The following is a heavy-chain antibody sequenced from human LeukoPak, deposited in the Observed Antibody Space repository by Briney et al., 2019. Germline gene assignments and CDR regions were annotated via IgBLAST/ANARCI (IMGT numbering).Heavy chain of an antibody. Sequence: SETLSLTCTVSGGPISSYYWSWIRQPPAKGLEWIGYIYYSGSTNYNPSLKSRVTISVDTSKNQFSLKLSSVTAADTAVYYCARGRWTGGFDYWGQGTLVTVSS. CDR2: IYYSGST. J-gene: IGHJ4*02. CDR3: ARGRWTGGFDY. D-gene: IGHD3/OR15-3a*01. CDR1: GGPISSYY. V-gene: IGHV4-59*01.